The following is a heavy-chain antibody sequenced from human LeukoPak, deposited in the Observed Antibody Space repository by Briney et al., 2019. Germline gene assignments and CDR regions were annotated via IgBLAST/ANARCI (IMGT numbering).Heavy chain of an antibody. V-gene: IGHV3-21*01. CDR1: GFTFSNYN. D-gene: IGHD2-15*01. CDR3: ARLRHCSGGSCYASAFDI. J-gene: IGHJ3*02. Sequence: GGSLRLSFAASGFTFSNYNMNWVRQAPGKGLEWVSSISSGSSYIYYADSVKGRFTISRDNAKNSLYLQMNSLRAEDTAVYYCARLRHCSGGSCYASAFDIWGQGTMVTVSS. CDR2: ISSGSSYI.